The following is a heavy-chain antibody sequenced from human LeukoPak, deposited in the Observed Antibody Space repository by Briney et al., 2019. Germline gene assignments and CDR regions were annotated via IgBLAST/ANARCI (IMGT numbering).Heavy chain of an antibody. CDR2: IYYSGST. D-gene: IGHD5/OR15-5a*01. CDR1: GGSINGYY. J-gene: IGHJ5*02. V-gene: IGHV4-59*08. Sequence: PPETLSLTCTVSGGSINGYYWAWVRQPPGKGLEWIGYIYYSGSTNYNPSLKRRVTISVDTSENQFSLKLTSVTAADTAVYYCAKYVSTGWFDPWGQGTLVTVSS. CDR3: AKYVSTGWFDP.